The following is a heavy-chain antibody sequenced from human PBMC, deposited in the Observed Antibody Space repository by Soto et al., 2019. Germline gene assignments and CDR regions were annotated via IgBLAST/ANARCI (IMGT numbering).Heavy chain of an antibody. V-gene: IGHV1-69*13. CDR3: ARDKSTIFGVVRAPGNWFDP. D-gene: IGHD3-3*01. CDR2: IIPVFGTA. Sequence: SVKVSCKASGGTFSSYAISWVRQAPGQGLEWMGGIIPVFGTANYAQKFQGRVTITADESTSTAYMELSSLRSEDTAVYYCARDKSTIFGVVRAPGNWFDPWGQGTLVTVSS. CDR1: GGTFSSYA. J-gene: IGHJ5*02.